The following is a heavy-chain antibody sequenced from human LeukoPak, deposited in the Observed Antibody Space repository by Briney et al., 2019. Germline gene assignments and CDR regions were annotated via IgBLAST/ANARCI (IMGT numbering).Heavy chain of an antibody. CDR2: IYPRDGST. CDR3: ARDQEGFDY. Sequence: ASVRVSCKASGYTFTSDYIHWVRQAPGQGLEWMGMIYPRDGSTSYAQKFQGRVTVTRDTSTSTVHMELSGLRSEDTAVYYCARDQEGFDYWGQGTLVTVSS. J-gene: IGHJ4*02. V-gene: IGHV1-46*01. CDR1: GYTFTSDY.